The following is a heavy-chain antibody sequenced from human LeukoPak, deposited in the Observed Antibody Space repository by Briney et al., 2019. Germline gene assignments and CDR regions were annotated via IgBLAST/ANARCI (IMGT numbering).Heavy chain of an antibody. J-gene: IGHJ1*01. CDR3: ARGDSYYYGSGTFQH. CDR2: ISGTGGRT. CDR1: GVTLSSYA. D-gene: IGHD3-10*01. V-gene: IGHV3-23*01. Sequence: GGSLRLSCAASGVTLSSYAMSWARQAPGKGLEWVSAISGTGGRTYYADSVKGRFTISRDNSKNTLYLQMNSLRADDTAVYYCARGDSYYYGSGTFQHWGQGTPVTVSS.